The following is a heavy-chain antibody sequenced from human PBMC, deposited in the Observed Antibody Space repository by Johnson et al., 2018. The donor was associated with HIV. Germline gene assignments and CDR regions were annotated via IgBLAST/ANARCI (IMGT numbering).Heavy chain of an antibody. CDR3: ARPIARGASDI. CDR2: IKQDGSEK. Sequence: RLVESGGGLVQPGGSLRLSCAASGFTFSSYWMSWVRQAPGKGLEWVANIKQDGSEKYYVDSVRGRFTISRDNAKNSLYLQMNSLRAEDTAVYYCARPIARGASDIWGQGTMVTVSS. D-gene: IGHD3-10*01. V-gene: IGHV3-7*05. J-gene: IGHJ3*02. CDR1: GFTFSSYW.